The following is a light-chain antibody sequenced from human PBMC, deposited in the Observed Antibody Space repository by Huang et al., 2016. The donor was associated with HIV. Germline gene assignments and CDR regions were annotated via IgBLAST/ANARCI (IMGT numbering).Light chain of an antibody. CDR2: DAS. CDR3: QQRSNWPPVYA. Sequence: IVLTQSPATLSLSPGERATLSCRASHIVSGYLAWYQQKPGQAPRLLIYDASTRATGVPVRFSGSGSGTDFTLTISSLEPEDFAVYYCQQRSNWPPVYAFGRGTKLDI. J-gene: IGKJ2*01. CDR1: HIVSGY. V-gene: IGKV3-11*01.